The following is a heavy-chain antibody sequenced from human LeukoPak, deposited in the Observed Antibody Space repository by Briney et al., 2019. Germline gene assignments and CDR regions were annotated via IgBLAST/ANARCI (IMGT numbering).Heavy chain of an antibody. D-gene: IGHD6-19*01. CDR2: IYSGGST. CDR3: ALRWSAVAGVDY. J-gene: IGHJ4*02. Sequence: PGRSLRLSCAASGFTVSSNYMSWVRQAPGKGLEWVSVIYSGGSTYYADSVKGRLTISRDNSKNTLYLQMNSLRAEDTAVYYCALRWSAVAGVDYWGQGTLVTVSS. V-gene: IGHV3-53*01. CDR1: GFTVSSNY.